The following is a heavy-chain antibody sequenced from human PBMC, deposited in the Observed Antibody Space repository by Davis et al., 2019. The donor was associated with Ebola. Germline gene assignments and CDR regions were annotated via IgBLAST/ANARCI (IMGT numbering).Heavy chain of an antibody. CDR1: GYTFTSDG. Sequence: ASVKVSCKASGYTFTSDGISWVRQAPGQGLEWVGWISPYNGHTNSAQKFQGRVTMTTDTSTSTAYLEVRSLRSDDTAVYYCARDPGIAVADFWGQGTLLTVSS. V-gene: IGHV1-18*04. CDR3: ARDPGIAVADF. D-gene: IGHD6-19*01. J-gene: IGHJ4*02. CDR2: ISPYNGHT.